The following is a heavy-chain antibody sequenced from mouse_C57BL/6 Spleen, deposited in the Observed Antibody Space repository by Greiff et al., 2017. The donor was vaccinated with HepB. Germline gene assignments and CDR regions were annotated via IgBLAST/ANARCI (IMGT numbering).Heavy chain of an antibody. CDR2: ISDGGSYT. CDR3: ARDGLRRPYAMDY. J-gene: IGHJ4*01. V-gene: IGHV5-4*01. CDR1: GFTFSSYA. Sequence: EVHLVESGGGLVKPGGSLKLSCAASGFTFSSYAMSWVRQTPEKRLEWVATISDGGSYTYYPDNVKGRFTISRDNAKNNLYLQMSHLKSEDTAMYYCARDGLRRPYAMDYWGQGTSVTVSS. D-gene: IGHD2-2*01.